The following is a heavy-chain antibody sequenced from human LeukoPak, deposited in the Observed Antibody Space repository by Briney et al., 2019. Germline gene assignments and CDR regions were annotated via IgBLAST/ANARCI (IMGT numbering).Heavy chain of an antibody. V-gene: IGHV6-1*01. J-gene: IGHJ4*02. CDR1: GDSVPSNSAA. CDR2: TYYRSKWYN. CDR3: ARESACSGGSCLHYFDY. D-gene: IGHD2-15*01. Sequence: SQTLSLTCAISGDSVPSNSAAWNWIRQSPSRGLEWLGRTYYRSKWYNDYAVSVKSRITINPDTSKNQFSLQLNSVTPEDTAVYYCARESACSGGSCLHYFDYWGQGTLVTVSS.